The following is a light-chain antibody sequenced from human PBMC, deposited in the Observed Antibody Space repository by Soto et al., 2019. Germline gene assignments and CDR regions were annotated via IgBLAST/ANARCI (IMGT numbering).Light chain of an antibody. V-gene: IGLV4-69*01. J-gene: IGLJ2*01. Sequence: QLVLTQSPSASASLGASVKLTCTLSSGHSSYAIAWHQQQPEKGPRYLMKLNSDGSLSKGDGIPDRFSGSSSGAERYLTISSLQSEDEADYYCQTWVTGIQVFGGGTKVTVL. CDR3: QTWVTGIQV. CDR2: LNSDGSL. CDR1: SGHSSYA.